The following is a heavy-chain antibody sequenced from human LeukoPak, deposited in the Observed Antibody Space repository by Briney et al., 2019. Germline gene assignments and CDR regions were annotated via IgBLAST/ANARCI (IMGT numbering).Heavy chain of an antibody. J-gene: IGHJ4*02. Sequence: ASVKVSCKASGYTFTGYYMHWVRQAPGQGLEWMGWINPKSGGTNYAQKFQGRVTMTRDTSISTAYMELSRLRADDTAVYDCARERNRTEYSSGWYHYYWGQGTRVSVSS. CDR1: GYTFTGYY. V-gene: IGHV1-2*02. CDR3: ARERNRTEYSSGWYHYY. D-gene: IGHD6-19*01. CDR2: INPKSGGT.